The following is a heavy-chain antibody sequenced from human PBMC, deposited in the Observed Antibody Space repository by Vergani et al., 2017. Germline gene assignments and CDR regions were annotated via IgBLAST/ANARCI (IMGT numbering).Heavy chain of an antibody. CDR1: GYTFIIYG. V-gene: IGHV1-18*01. CDR2: ISNHNGHT. CDR3: AREKGTGDLDY. Sequence: QVQLVQSGAEVKKPGASVKVSCKASGYTFIIYGISWVRQAPGQGLEWMGWISNHNGHTEYAQRLQGRVTMTTDTSTSTAYMELRSLRSDDTAVYSCAREKGTGDLDYWGQGTLVTVSS. J-gene: IGHJ4*02. D-gene: IGHD7-27*01.